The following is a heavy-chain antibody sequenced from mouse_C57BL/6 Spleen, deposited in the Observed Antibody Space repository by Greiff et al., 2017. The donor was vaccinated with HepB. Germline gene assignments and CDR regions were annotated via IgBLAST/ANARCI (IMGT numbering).Heavy chain of an antibody. CDR2: INPNNGGT. D-gene: IGHD2-13*01. V-gene: IGHV1-26*01. J-gene: IGHJ3*01. CDR1: GYTFTDYY. CDR3: ARGADGDLFAY. Sequence: EVQLQQSGPELVKPGASVKISCKASGYTFTDYYMNWVKQSHGKSLEWIGDINPNNGGTSYNQKFKGTATLTVDKSSSTAYMELRSLTSEASAVYYWARGADGDLFAYWGQGTRVTVSA.